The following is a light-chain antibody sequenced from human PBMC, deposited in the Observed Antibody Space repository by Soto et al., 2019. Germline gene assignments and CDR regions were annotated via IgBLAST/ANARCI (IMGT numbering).Light chain of an antibody. V-gene: IGLV2-14*01. CDR3: SSYTSRSTGV. CDR1: SSDVGGYNY. Sequence: QSALTQPASVSGSPGQSITISCTGTSSDVGGYNYVSWYQQHPGKAPKLMIYDVSNRPSGVSNRFSDSKSGNRASLTISGRQAEDGADYYFSSYTSRSTGVFGGGTTLPVL. J-gene: IGLJ2*01. CDR2: DVS.